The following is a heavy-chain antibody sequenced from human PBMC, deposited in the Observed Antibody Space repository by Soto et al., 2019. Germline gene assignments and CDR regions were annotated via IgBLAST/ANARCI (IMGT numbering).Heavy chain of an antibody. CDR3: ATGRFSAMVRGVLKFEP. V-gene: IGHV4-59*01. J-gene: IGHJ5*02. CDR1: GGSITSYY. CDR2: IHYSGST. Sequence: QVLLQESGPGLVKPSETLSLTCTVSGGSITSYYWNWIRQPPGKGLEWIGYIHYSGSTNYKPSLKSRDPISVDTSKNQFSLKLSSVTAADTAEYYCATGRFSAMVRGVLKFEPWGQGTLVNVSS. D-gene: IGHD3-10*01.